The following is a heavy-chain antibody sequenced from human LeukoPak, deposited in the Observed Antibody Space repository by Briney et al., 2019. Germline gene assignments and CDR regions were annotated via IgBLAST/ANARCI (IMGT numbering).Heavy chain of an antibody. Sequence: ASVTVSCKASGYTFTSYGISWVRQAPGQGLEWMGWISAYNGNTNYTQKLQGRVTITTDTSTSTAYMELRSLRSDDTAVYYCGRKVVAAGSSLDYWGQGTLVTVSS. J-gene: IGHJ4*02. D-gene: IGHD6-13*01. CDR1: GYTFTSYG. CDR2: ISAYNGNT. CDR3: GRKVVAAGSSLDY. V-gene: IGHV1-18*01.